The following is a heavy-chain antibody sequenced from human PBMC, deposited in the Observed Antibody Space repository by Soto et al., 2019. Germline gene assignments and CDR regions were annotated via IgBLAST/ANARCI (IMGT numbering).Heavy chain of an antibody. D-gene: IGHD3-10*01. J-gene: IGHJ6*02. CDR3: ARGYYGSGSLTYGMDV. V-gene: IGHV1-3*01. Sequence: GASVKVSCKASGYTFTSYAIHWVRQAPGQRLEWMGWINAGNGNTKYSQKFQDRVTITRDTSASTAYMELSSLRSEDTAVYYCARGYYGSGSLTYGMDVWGQGTTVTVSS. CDR1: GYTFTSYA. CDR2: INAGNGNT.